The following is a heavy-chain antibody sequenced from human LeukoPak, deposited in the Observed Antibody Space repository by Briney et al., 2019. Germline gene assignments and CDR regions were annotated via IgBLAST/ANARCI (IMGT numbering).Heavy chain of an antibody. CDR3: ARSGYTYGFDY. D-gene: IGHD5-18*01. CDR1: GFTFSTYT. J-gene: IGHJ4*02. V-gene: IGHV3-21*01. CDR2: IGSGGRHI. Sequence: GGSLRLSCAASGFTFSTYTMNWVRQAPGKGLEWVASIGSGGRHIHYADSVKGRFTISGDNAKNSLYLQMNSLRAEDTAVYYCARSGYTYGFDYWGQGALVTVSS.